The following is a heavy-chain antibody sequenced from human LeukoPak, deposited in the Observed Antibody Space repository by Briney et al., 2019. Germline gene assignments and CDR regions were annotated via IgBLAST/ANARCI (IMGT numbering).Heavy chain of an antibody. Sequence: PGGSLRLSCAASEFTFSSYSMNWVRQAPGKGLEWVSYITNSGNSKSYADSVKGRFTISRDNTKNSLYLQMNGLRAEDTAVYYCAKDGSYGGKKNWFDPWGQGTLVTVSS. CDR3: AKDGSYGGKKNWFDP. CDR2: ITNSGNSK. V-gene: IGHV3-48*01. CDR1: EFTFSSYS. J-gene: IGHJ5*02. D-gene: IGHD4-23*01.